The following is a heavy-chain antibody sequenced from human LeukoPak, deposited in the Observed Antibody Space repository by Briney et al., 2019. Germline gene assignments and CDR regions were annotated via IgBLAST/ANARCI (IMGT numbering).Heavy chain of an antibody. CDR2: IIPIFGTA. CDR3: ARASQSYDHNWYFDL. CDR1: GYTFTSYG. V-gene: IGHV1-69*13. Sequence: ASVKVSCKASGYTFTSYGISWVRQAPGQGLEWMGGIIPIFGTANYAQKFQGRVTITADESTSTAYMELSSLRSEDTAVYYCARASQSYDHNWYFDLWGRGTLVTVSS. D-gene: IGHD5-12*01. J-gene: IGHJ2*01.